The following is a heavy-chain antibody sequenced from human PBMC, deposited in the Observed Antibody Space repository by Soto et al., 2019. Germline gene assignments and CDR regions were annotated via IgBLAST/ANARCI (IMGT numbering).Heavy chain of an antibody. CDR3: ARARIAARWFDP. Sequence: SETLSLTCAVYGGSFSGFYWSWIRQPPGKGLEWIGEINHSGSTNYNPSLKSRVTISVDTSKNQFSLKLSSVTAADTAAYYCARARIAARWFDPWGQGTLVTVSS. CDR2: INHSGST. CDR1: GGSFSGFY. V-gene: IGHV4-34*01. D-gene: IGHD6-6*01. J-gene: IGHJ5*02.